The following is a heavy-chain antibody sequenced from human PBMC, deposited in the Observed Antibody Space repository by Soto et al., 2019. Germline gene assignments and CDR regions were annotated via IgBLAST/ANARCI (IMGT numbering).Heavy chain of an antibody. CDR1: GYTFTDHY. CDR3: ARPKYGETYFDS. J-gene: IGHJ4*02. V-gene: IGHV1-2*02. CDR2: INPYSGGT. Sequence: GASVKVSCKASGYTFTDHYIHWLRQAPGQSLEWMGWINPYSGGTHFARKFQDRVTMARDTSASTAYMELSSLKSDDTAVYYCARPKYGETYFDSWGQGTVVTVSS. D-gene: IGHD2-21*01.